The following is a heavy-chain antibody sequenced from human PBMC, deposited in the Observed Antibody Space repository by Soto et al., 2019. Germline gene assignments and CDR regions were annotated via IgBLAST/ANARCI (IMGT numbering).Heavy chain of an antibody. V-gene: IGHV3-23*01. J-gene: IGHJ4*02. Sequence: SLSLSCAASGVTFSNSVMRWFRQPREKELEIVSAISGSGGSTDYADFVKGQVTISADKSINTAYLQWSSLKASDTAMYYCARDYCRGTTCYEFDYWVQGTQVTVSS. D-gene: IGHD2-2*01. CDR3: ARDYCRGTTCYEFDY. CDR1: GVTFSNSV. CDR2: ISGSGGST.